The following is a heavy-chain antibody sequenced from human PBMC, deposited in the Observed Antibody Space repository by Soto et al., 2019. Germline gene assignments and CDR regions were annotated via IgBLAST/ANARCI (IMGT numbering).Heavy chain of an antibody. J-gene: IGHJ4*02. Sequence: QVQLQESGPGLVKPSGTLSLTCAVSGGSISSSNWWSWVRQPPGKGLEWIGEIYHSGSTNYNPSLKSRVXIXVNXSKNQFSLKLSSVTAADTAVYYCARVAVAGTRVDYWGQGTLVTVSS. CDR2: IYHSGST. D-gene: IGHD6-19*01. CDR1: GGSISSSNW. CDR3: ARVAVAGTRVDY. V-gene: IGHV4-4*02.